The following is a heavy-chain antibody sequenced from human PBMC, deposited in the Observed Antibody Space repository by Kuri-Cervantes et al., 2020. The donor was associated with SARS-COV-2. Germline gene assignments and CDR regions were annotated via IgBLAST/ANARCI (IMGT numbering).Heavy chain of an antibody. V-gene: IGHV1-2*02. CDR2: INPNSGGT. CDR1: EYTFTSYD. J-gene: IGHJ4*02. Sequence: ASVKVSCKASEYTFTSYDINWVRQAPGQGLEWMGWINPNSGGTNYAQKFQGRVTMTRDTSISTAYMELSRLRSDDTAVYYCAVEYSSSSGHQGDDYWGQGTLVTVSS. D-gene: IGHD6-6*01. CDR3: AVEYSSSSGHQGDDY.